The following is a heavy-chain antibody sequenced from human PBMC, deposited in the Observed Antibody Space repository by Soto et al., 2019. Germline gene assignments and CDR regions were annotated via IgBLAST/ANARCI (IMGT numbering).Heavy chain of an antibody. J-gene: IGHJ4*02. CDR3: ARANCSGGSCQAYYFDY. Sequence: SQTLSLTCAVYGGSFSGYYWSWIRQPPGKGLEWIGEINHSGSTNYNPSLKSRVTISVDTSKNQFSLKLSSVTAADTAVYYCARANCSGGSCQAYYFDYWGQGTLVTVSS. V-gene: IGHV4-34*01. CDR2: INHSGST. D-gene: IGHD2-15*01. CDR1: GGSFSGYY.